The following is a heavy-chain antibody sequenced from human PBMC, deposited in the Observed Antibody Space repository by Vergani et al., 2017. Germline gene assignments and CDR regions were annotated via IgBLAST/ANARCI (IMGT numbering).Heavy chain of an antibody. CDR3: ARGSLTYGDYDYYYYCGMDV. V-gene: IGHV3-13*01. D-gene: IGHD4-17*01. Sequence: EVQLVESGGGLVQPGGSLRLSCAASGFTFSSYDMHWVRHATGKGLEWVSAIGTAGDTYYPGSVKGRFTISRENAKNSLYLQMNSLRAGDTAVYYCARGSLTYGDYDYYYYCGMDVWGQGTTVTVSS. CDR1: GFTFSSYD. J-gene: IGHJ6*01. CDR2: IGTAGDT.